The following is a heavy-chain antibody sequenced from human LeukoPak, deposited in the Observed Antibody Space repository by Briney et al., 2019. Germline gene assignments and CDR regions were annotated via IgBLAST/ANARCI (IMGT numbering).Heavy chain of an antibody. Sequence: GGSLRLSCAASGFTVSSNYMSWVRQAPGKGLEWVSVIYSGGSTYYADSVKGRFTISRDNSKNTLYLQMNSLRAEDTAVYYCARDGLYGRGSYTYYSGMDVGAKGTTVPVPS. J-gene: IGHJ6*04. D-gene: IGHD3-10*01. CDR3: ARDGLYGRGSYTYYSGMDV. CDR2: IYSGGST. CDR1: GFTVSSNY. V-gene: IGHV3-53*01.